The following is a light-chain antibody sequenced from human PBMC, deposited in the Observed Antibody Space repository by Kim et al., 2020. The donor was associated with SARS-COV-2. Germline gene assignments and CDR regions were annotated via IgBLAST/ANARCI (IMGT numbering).Light chain of an antibody. CDR1: QSIGSAL. CDR2: GAS. J-gene: IGKJ4*01. V-gene: IGKV3-20*01. Sequence: SPGETATLSCRASQSIGSALLAWYQQRPGQAPRLLMSGASIRATGIPDRFSGSGSGTDFTLTISRLETDDFAVYYCQQYGTTPLTFGGGTKVEIK. CDR3: QQYGTTPLT.